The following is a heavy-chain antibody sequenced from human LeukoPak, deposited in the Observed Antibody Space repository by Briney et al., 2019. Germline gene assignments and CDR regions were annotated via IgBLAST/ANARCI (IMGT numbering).Heavy chain of an antibody. V-gene: IGHV3-23*01. D-gene: IGHD1-1*01. CDR1: GFTFSSIA. J-gene: IGHJ4*02. Sequence: PGGSLRLSCAASGFTFSSIAMTWVRQAPGKGLECVSSIRSNGDTTYNADSVKGRFTISRDNSKNTLNLQMNSLRVEDTAIYYCAKGQELDDGVFDSWGQGTLVTVSS. CDR3: AKGQELDDGVFDS. CDR2: IRSNGDTT.